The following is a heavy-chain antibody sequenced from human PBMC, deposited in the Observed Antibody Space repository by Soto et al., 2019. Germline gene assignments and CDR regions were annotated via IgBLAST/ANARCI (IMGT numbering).Heavy chain of an antibody. J-gene: IGHJ4*02. Sequence: QVQLVQSGAEVKKPGASVKVSCKASGYTFTSYDINWVRQATGQGLEWMGWMNPNSGNTGYAQKFQGRVTMTRNTSISTAYRELSSLRSEDTAVYYCARGWYCSSTSCSNFDYWGQGTLVTVSS. V-gene: IGHV1-8*01. CDR3: ARGWYCSSTSCSNFDY. CDR1: GYTFTSYD. CDR2: MNPNSGNT. D-gene: IGHD2-2*01.